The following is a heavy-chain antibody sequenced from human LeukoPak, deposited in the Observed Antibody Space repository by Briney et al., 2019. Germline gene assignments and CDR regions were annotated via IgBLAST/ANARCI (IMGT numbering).Heavy chain of an antibody. Sequence: PGGSLRLSCAASGFTFSSYAMHWVRQAPGKGLEWVAVISYDGGNKYYADSVKGRFTISRDNSKNTLYLQMNSLRAEDTAVYYCARDLKGDSSSWYWFDPWGQGTLVTVSS. V-gene: IGHV3-30*04. J-gene: IGHJ5*02. CDR2: ISYDGGNK. D-gene: IGHD6-13*01. CDR3: ARDLKGDSSSWYWFDP. CDR1: GFTFSSYA.